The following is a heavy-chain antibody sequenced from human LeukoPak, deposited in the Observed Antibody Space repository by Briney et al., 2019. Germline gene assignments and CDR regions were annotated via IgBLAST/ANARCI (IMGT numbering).Heavy chain of an antibody. D-gene: IGHD2-15*01. J-gene: IGHJ4*02. CDR3: ASLGYCSGGGCYPHDY. CDR2: INHSGST. Sequence: SETLSLTCAVYGGSFSGYYWGWIRQPPGKGLEWIGEINHSGSTNYNPSLKSRVTISVDTSKNQFSLKLSSVTAADTAVYYCASLGYCSGGGCYPHDYWGQGTLVTVSS. CDR1: GGSFSGYY. V-gene: IGHV4-34*01.